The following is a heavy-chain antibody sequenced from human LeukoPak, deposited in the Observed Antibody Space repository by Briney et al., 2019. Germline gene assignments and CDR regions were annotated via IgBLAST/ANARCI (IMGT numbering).Heavy chain of an antibody. V-gene: IGHV3-48*03. CDR1: EFTFSSYE. CDR3: AAKGVGGYYYYYGMDV. J-gene: IGHJ6*02. D-gene: IGHD2-2*01. Sequence: GGSLRLSCAASEFTFSSYEMNWVRQAPGKGLEWVSYVSSSGSTIYYADSVEGRFTISRDNAKNSLYLQMNSLRAEDTAVYYCAAKGVGGYYYYYGMDVWGQGTTVTVSS. CDR2: VSSSGSTI.